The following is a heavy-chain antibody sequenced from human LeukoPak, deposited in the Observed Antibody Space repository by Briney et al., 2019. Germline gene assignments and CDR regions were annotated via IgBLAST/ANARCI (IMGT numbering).Heavy chain of an antibody. V-gene: IGHV4-34*01. CDR2: INHSGST. CDR1: GGSFSGYY. Sequence: SGTLSLTCAVYGGSFSGYYWSWIRQPPGKGLEWIGEINHSGSTNYNPSLKSRVTISVDTSKNQFSLKLSSVTAADTAVYYCARTRGLRWSYFDYWGQGTLVTVSS. D-gene: IGHD4-23*01. J-gene: IGHJ4*02. CDR3: ARTRGLRWSYFDY.